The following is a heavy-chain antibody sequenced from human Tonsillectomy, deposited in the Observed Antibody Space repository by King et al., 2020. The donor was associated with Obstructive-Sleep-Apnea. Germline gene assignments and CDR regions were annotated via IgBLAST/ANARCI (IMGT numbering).Heavy chain of an antibody. D-gene: IGHD3-22*01. V-gene: IGHV7-4-1*02. J-gene: IGHJ4*02. Sequence: QLVQSGSELKKPGASVTISFRTSVYNFPTYSMNWVRQAPGQGLEWMGDINTNTGNPTNAQAFTGRFVFSMDSPVSTAYLQISSLKPEDTAVYYCATLYYFDSSDYLASFDYWGQGTLVTVSS. CDR3: ATLYYFDSSDYLASFDY. CDR2: INTNTGNP. CDR1: VYNFPTYS.